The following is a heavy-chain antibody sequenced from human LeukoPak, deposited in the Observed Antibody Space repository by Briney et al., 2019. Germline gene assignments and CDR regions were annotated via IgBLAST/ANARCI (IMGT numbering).Heavy chain of an antibody. CDR2: ISRGGVNT. Sequence: GGSLRLSCAASGFTFSDYAINWVRQAPGKGLEWVSSISRGGVNTYYADSVKGRFTISRDNSNNTLYLHMNSLRAEDAAVYYCVSRAGSPWGPFDDWGQGTLVTVSS. J-gene: IGHJ4*02. V-gene: IGHV3-23*01. CDR1: GFTFSDYA. CDR3: VSRAGSPWGPFDD. D-gene: IGHD7-27*01.